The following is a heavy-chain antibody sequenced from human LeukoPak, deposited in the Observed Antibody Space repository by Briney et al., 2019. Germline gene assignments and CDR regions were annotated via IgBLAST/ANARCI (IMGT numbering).Heavy chain of an antibody. CDR2: IKQDGSEK. Sequence: GGSLRLSCAASGFTFSSYWMSWVRQAPGKGLEWVANIKQDGSEKYYVDSVKGRFTISRDNSKRTLYLQMNNLRADDTAVYYCAKDGSWSCTDWGQGALVTVSS. CDR1: GFTFSSYW. D-gene: IGHD2-8*02. V-gene: IGHV3-7*01. CDR3: AKDGSWSCTD. J-gene: IGHJ4*02.